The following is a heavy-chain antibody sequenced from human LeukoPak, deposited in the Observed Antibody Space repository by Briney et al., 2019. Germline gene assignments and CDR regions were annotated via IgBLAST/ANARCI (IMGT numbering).Heavy chain of an antibody. J-gene: IGHJ6*02. CDR1: NYTFASYG. D-gene: IGHD1-1*01. V-gene: IGHV1-18*01. CDR3: VRVWPPNAVDRGMTYSYLNALGV. CDR2: ISPYDGNT. Sequence: ASVKVSCKASNYTFASYGLSWVRQAPGQGLQWVGWISPYDGNTDYAQRFQARVTMTIDRATRTVYMDLKRLRLDDTAVYYCVRVWPPNAVDRGMTYSYLNALGVWGQGTTVIVSS.